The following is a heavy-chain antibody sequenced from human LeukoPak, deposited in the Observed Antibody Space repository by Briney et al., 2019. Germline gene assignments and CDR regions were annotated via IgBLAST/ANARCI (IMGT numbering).Heavy chain of an antibody. V-gene: IGHV3-23*01. J-gene: IGHJ4*02. CDR2: ISGSGGST. CDR3: AKLSDGSGLPYYFDS. Sequence: GGSLRLSCAVSGFTFSSYGMSWVRQAPGKGLEWVSAISGSGGSTYYADSVKGRFTISRDNSKNTLYLQMNSLRAEDTAIYICAKLSDGSGLPYYFDSWGQGTLVTVS. CDR1: GFTFSSYG. D-gene: IGHD3-10*01.